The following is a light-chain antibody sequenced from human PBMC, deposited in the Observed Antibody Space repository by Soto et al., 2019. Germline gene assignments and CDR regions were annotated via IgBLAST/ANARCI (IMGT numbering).Light chain of an antibody. Sequence: VIAQSPATLPVPPWSRATLSCRASQSVNSNLAWYRQRPGQAPRLLIYGASSRATGVPDRFSASGSGTDFTLTISRLEPEDFAVYYCQQRSNWPLTFGGGTKVDIK. J-gene: IGKJ4*01. V-gene: IGKV3D-20*02. CDR2: GAS. CDR3: QQRSNWPLT. CDR1: QSVNSN.